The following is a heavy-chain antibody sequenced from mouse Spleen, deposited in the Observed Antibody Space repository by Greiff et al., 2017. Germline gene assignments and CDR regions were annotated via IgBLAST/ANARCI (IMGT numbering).Heavy chain of an antibody. CDR3: ARGGSTMITAGYYFDY. CDR1: GYTFTDYY. V-gene: IGHV1-19*01. D-gene: IGHD2-4*01. CDR2: INPYNGGT. Sequence: EVQLQQSGPVLVKPGASVKMSCKASGYTFTDYYMNWVKQSHGKSLEWIGIINPYNGGTSYNQKFKGKATLTVDKSSSTAYMELNSLTSEDSAVYYCARGGSTMITAGYYFDYWGQGTTLTVSS. J-gene: IGHJ2*01.